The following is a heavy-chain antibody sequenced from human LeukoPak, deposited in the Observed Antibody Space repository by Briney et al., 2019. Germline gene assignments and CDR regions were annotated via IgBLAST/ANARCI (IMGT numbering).Heavy chain of an antibody. CDR3: ARRGGSSSRRSPIDY. D-gene: IGHD6-6*01. J-gene: IGHJ4*02. Sequence: GGSLRLSCAASGFTFSSYEMNWVRQAPGKGLEWVSYISSSGSTIYYADSVKGRFTISRDNAKNSLYLQMNSLRAEDTAVYYCARRGGSSSRRSPIDYWGQGTLVTVSS. V-gene: IGHV3-48*03. CDR1: GFTFSSYE. CDR2: ISSSGSTI.